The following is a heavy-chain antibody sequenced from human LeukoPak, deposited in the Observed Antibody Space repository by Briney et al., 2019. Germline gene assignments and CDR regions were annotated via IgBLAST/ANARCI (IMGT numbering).Heavy chain of an antibody. CDR1: GGSISSYY. J-gene: IGHJ4*02. V-gene: IGHV4-59*01. Sequence: SETLSLTCTVSGGSISSYYWSWIRQPPGKGLEWIGDIYYSGSTNYNPSLKSRVTISVDTSKNQFSLKLSSVTAADTAVYYCARSNEILTGHCFDYWRQGTVLNVSS. CDR3: ARSNEILTGHCFDY. CDR2: IYYSGST. D-gene: IGHD3-9*01.